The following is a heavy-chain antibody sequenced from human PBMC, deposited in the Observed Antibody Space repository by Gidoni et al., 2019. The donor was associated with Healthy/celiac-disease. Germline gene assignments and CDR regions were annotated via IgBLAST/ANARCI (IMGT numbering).Heavy chain of an antibody. CDR1: GGSLSSSSYY. V-gene: IGHV4-39*01. CDR2: IYYSGST. Sequence: QLQLQESGPGLVKPSETLSLTCPVPGGSLSSSSYYWGWIRPPPGQGREWIGSIYYSGSTYYNPSLKSRVTISVDTSNNQFSLKLSSVTAADTAVYYCARREDYRMTFDYWGQGTLVTVSS. J-gene: IGHJ4*02. D-gene: IGHD4-4*01. CDR3: ARREDYRMTFDY.